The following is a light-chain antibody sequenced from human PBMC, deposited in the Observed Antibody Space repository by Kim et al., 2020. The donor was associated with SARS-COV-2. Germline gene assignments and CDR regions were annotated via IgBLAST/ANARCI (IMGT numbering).Light chain of an antibody. V-gene: IGLV3-19*01. J-gene: IGLJ2*01. CDR1: SLRTYY. CDR3: NSRDSNDYVV. Sequence: SSELTQAPAVSVALGQTVRITCQGDSLRTYYATWYQQKPGQAPKVVIYGKDNRPSGVPDRFSGSSSGNTAYLTITGTQAGDEADYYCNSRDSNDYVVFGGGTKVTVL. CDR2: GKD.